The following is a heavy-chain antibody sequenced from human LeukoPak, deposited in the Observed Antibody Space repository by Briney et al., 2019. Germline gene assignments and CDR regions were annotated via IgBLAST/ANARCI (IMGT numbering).Heavy chain of an antibody. D-gene: IGHD6-13*01. CDR3: AKDLEQQLAIYFDY. Sequence: GGSLRLSCAASGFTFSSYAMSWVRQAPGKGLEWVSAISGSGGSTYYADSVKGRFTISRDNSKNTLYLQMNSLRAVDTAVYYCAKDLEQQLAIYFDYWGQGTLVTVSS. CDR2: ISGSGGST. V-gene: IGHV3-23*01. CDR1: GFTFSSYA. J-gene: IGHJ4*02.